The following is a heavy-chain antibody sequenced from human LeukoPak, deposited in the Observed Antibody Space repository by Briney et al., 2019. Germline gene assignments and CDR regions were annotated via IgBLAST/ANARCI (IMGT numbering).Heavy chain of an antibody. J-gene: IGHJ4*02. CDR1: GFTLSTYG. CDR2: IRYDGSNK. D-gene: IGHD3-10*01. V-gene: IGHV3-30*02. CDR3: ASPYYHASGSFDV. Sequence: PGGSLRLSCAASGFTLSTYGMHWVRQAPGKGLEWVAFIRYDGSNKYYADSVKGRFTISRDNSKNTLYLQMNSLRAEDTAVYYCASPYYHASGSFDVWGQGTLVTVSS.